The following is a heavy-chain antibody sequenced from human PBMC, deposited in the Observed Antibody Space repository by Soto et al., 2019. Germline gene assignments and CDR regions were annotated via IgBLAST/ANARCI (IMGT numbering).Heavy chain of an antibody. Sequence: QLQLQESGPGLVKPSETLSLTCTVSGGSISSSSYYWGWIRQPPGKGLEWIGSIYYSGSTYYNPSIKSRVTISVDTSKHQSSLKLSSVTAADTAVYYCARHGYDFWSGYPYYFDYWGQGTLVTVSS. CDR1: GGSISSSSYY. V-gene: IGHV4-39*01. J-gene: IGHJ4*02. CDR2: IYYSGST. CDR3: ARHGYDFWSGYPYYFDY. D-gene: IGHD3-3*01.